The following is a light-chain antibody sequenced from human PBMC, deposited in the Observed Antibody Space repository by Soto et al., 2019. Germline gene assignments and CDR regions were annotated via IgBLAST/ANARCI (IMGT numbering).Light chain of an antibody. J-gene: IGKJ1*01. CDR2: DAS. CDR3: HHSYNIPQT. V-gene: IGKV1-39*01. CDR1: QTIGTY. Sequence: IEVTLSPSSLAACLGDRVTITCRASQTIGTYVNWYRQKSGAAPELLIYDASTLQSGVPSRFRGGASGTDFTLTISSLQLDDFATYYCHHSYNIPQTFGQGTKV.